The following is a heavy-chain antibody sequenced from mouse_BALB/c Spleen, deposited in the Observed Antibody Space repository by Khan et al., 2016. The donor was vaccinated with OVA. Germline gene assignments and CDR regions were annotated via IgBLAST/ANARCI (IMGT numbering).Heavy chain of an antibody. CDR3: ARTTGYYGNNYFDY. Sequence: EVELVESGGGLVKPGGSLKLSCAASGFTFSNYAMSWVRQTPEKRLEWVATISSGGSYTYYPDSVKGRFTISRDNAKNTLYLQMSSLRSEDTAMXYCARTTGYYGNNYFDYWGQGTTLTVSS. CDR2: ISSGGSYT. J-gene: IGHJ2*01. D-gene: IGHD1-1*01. CDR1: GFTFSNYA. V-gene: IGHV5-9-3*01.